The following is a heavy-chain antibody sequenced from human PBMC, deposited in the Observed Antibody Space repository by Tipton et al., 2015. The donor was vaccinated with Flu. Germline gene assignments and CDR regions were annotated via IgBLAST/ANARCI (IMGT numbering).Heavy chain of an antibody. V-gene: IGHV4-34*01. J-gene: IGHJ6*02. CDR2: INHSGST. CDR3: ARREGGSSWYVGYYYYGMDV. Sequence: LRLSCAVYGGSFSGYYWSWIRQPPGKGLGWIGEINHSGSTNYNPSLKSRVTISVDTSKNQFSLKLSSVTAADTAVYYCARREGGSSWYVGYYYYGMDVWGQGTTVTVSS. CDR1: GGSFSGYY. D-gene: IGHD6-13*01.